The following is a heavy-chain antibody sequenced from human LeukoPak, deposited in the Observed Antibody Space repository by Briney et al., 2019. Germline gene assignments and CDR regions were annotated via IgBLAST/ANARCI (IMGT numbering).Heavy chain of an antibody. Sequence: GASVKVSCKASGYTFTSYDINWVRQATGQGLEWMGWMNTNSGNTGYAQKFQGRVTMTRNTSISTAYMELSSLRSEDMAVYYCARAPPATVVPDYWGQGTLVTVSS. CDR3: ARAPPATVVPDY. V-gene: IGHV1-8*01. CDR1: GYTFTSYD. J-gene: IGHJ4*02. D-gene: IGHD4-23*01. CDR2: MNTNSGNT.